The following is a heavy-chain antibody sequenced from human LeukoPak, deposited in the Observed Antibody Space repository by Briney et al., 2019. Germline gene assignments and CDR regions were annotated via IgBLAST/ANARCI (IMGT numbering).Heavy chain of an antibody. CDR2: INHSGST. CDR3: AGAKKYYYDSSGLFDY. D-gene: IGHD3-22*01. CDR1: GGSFSGYY. Sequence: SETLSLTCAVYGGSFSGYYWSWIRQPPGKGLEWIGEINHSGSTNYNPSFKSRVTISVDTSKNQFSLKLSSVTAADTAVYYCAGAKKYYYDSSGLFDYWGQGALVTVSS. V-gene: IGHV4-34*01. J-gene: IGHJ4*02.